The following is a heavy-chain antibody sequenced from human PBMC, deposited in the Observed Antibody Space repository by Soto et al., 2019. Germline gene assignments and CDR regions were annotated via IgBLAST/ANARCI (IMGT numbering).Heavy chain of an antibody. D-gene: IGHD3-10*01. Sequence: QVQLVQSGAEVKKPGSSVKVSCKASGGTFRNHVFNWVRQAPGPGLEWMGGIIPIIGTPNYALKFQGRVTITADASTNTVNLEVSSLRSQDTAVYYCARDLEFRDGNISHLDYWGQGTLVTVSS. CDR2: IIPIIGTP. J-gene: IGHJ4*02. CDR1: GGTFRNHV. CDR3: ARDLEFRDGNISHLDY. V-gene: IGHV1-69*01.